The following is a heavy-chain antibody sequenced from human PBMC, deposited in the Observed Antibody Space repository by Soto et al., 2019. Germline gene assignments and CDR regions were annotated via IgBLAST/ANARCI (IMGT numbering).Heavy chain of an antibody. CDR2: IYPGDSDT. CDR3: ARSVPPSDCTNGVCYIWSYYYYYYMDV. V-gene: IGHV5-51*01. CDR1: GYSFTSYW. J-gene: IGHJ6*03. Sequence: PGESLKISCKGSGYSFTSYWIGWVRQMPGKGLEWMGIIYPGDSDTRYSPSFQGQVTISADKSISTAYLQWSSLKASDTAMYYCARSVPPSDCTNGVCYIWSYYYYYYMDVWGKGTTVTVSS. D-gene: IGHD2-8*01.